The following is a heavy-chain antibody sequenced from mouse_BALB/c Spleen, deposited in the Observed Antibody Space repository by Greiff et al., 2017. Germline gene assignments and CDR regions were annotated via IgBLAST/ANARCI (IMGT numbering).Heavy chain of an antibody. CDR3: ARQGGGNYLAWFAY. V-gene: IGHV5-12-2*01. CDR1: GFTFSSYT. Sequence: EVQRVESGGGLVQPGGSLKLSCAASGFTFSSYTMFWVRQTPEKRLEWVAYISNGGGSTYYPDTVKGRFTISRDNAKNTLYLQMSSLKSEDTAMYYCARQGGGNYLAWFAYWGQGTLVTVSA. J-gene: IGHJ3*01. D-gene: IGHD2-1*01. CDR2: ISNGGGST.